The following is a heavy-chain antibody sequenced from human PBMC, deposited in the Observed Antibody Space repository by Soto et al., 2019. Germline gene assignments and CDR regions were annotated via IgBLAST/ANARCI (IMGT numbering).Heavy chain of an antibody. D-gene: IGHD3-3*01. Sequence: PSETLSLTCAVSGGSLSSGDYYWSWIRQHPGKGLEWIGYIYYSGSTYYNPSLKNRVTISVDTSKNQFSLKLSSVTAADTAVYYCARWWSGSRQGFDPWGQGTLVTVSS. V-gene: IGHV4-31*11. CDR2: IYYSGST. CDR1: GGSLSSGDYY. J-gene: IGHJ5*02. CDR3: ARWWSGSRQGFDP.